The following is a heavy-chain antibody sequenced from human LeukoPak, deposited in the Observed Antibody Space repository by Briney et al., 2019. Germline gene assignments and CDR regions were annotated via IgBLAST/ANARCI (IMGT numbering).Heavy chain of an antibody. V-gene: IGHV3-21*01. J-gene: IGHJ4*02. CDR2: ISSSSSYI. D-gene: IGHD6-13*01. CDR1: GFTFSSYS. Sequence: PGGSLRLSCAASGFTFSSYSMNWVRQAPGKGLEWVSSISSSSSYIYYADSVEGRFTISRDNAKNSLYLQMNSLRAEDTAVYYCARFSSSSINYWGQGTLVTVSS. CDR3: ARFSSSSINY.